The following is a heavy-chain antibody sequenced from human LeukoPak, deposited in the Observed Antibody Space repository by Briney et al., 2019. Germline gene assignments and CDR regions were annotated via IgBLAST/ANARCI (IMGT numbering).Heavy chain of an antibody. D-gene: IGHD3-22*01. J-gene: IGHJ4*02. CDR3: ARGTSTYYYDSSGTFDY. Sequence: PSETLSLTCAVSGGSINSGGYSWSWIRQPPGKGLEWIGYIYDSGSTYYNTSLKSRVSISVDTSKNQFSLRVTSVTAADTAVYYCARGTSTYYYDSSGTFDYWGQGTLVTVSS. CDR1: GGSINSGGYS. V-gene: IGHV4-30-4*07. CDR2: IYDSGST.